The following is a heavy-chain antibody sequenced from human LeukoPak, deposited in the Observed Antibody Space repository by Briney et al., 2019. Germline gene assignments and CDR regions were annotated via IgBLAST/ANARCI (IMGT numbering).Heavy chain of an antibody. CDR2: FDGNAHGT. Sequence: QSGGSLRLSCTTSGFNFNNAWMNWVRQAPGKGLEWVASFDGNAHGTYFADSVKGRCTISSDNSKNTVYLQMNSLRADDTAIYYCAKARIIGVGWAQFDSWGQGSLVTVSS. V-gene: IGHV3-23*01. CDR1: GFNFNNAW. CDR3: AKARIIGVGWAQFDS. J-gene: IGHJ4*02. D-gene: IGHD2-21*01.